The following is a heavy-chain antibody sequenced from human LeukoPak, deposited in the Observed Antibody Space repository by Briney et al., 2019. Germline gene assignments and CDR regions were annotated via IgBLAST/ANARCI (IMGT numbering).Heavy chain of an antibody. CDR1: GGSFSGYY. Sequence: SETLSLTCAVYGGSFSGYYWSWIRQPPGKGLEWIGYIYYSGSTNYNPSLKSRVTISVDTSKNQFPLKLSSVTAADTAVYYCARDANLYYYDSSGYYWSYFDYWGQGTLVTVSS. CDR2: IYYSGST. J-gene: IGHJ4*02. V-gene: IGHV4-59*01. D-gene: IGHD3-22*01. CDR3: ARDANLYYYDSSGYYWSYFDY.